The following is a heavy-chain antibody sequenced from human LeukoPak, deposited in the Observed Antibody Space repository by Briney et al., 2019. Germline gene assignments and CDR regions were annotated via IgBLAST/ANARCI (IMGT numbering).Heavy chain of an antibody. CDR1: GFTFSNYW. V-gene: IGHV3-23*01. Sequence: QSGGSLRLSCAASGFTFSNYWMHWVRQVPGKGLEWVSAISGSGGSTYYADSVKGRFTISRDNSKNTLYLQMNSLRAEDTAVYYCAKDVRSGSGSYLAPYDYWGQGTLVTVSS. CDR2: ISGSGGST. D-gene: IGHD3-10*01. CDR3: AKDVRSGSGSYLAPYDY. J-gene: IGHJ4*02.